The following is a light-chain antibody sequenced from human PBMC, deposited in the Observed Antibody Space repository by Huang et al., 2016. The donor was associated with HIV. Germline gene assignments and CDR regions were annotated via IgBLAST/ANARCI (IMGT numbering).Light chain of an antibody. Sequence: DIVMTQSPLSLPVTPGEPASISCRSSQSLLHSNGYIYLDWYLQKPGQSQQLLIYLAANRAYGVPDRFSGSGSGTDFTLKISREEAEDVGVYYCMEALDTWTFGQGTKVEIK. CDR1: QSLLHSNGYIY. CDR3: MEALDTWT. J-gene: IGKJ1*01. V-gene: IGKV2-28*01. CDR2: LAA.